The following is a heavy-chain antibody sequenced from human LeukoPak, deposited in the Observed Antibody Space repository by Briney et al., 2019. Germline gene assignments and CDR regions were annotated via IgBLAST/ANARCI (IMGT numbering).Heavy chain of an antibody. CDR2: ISSRSVYI. J-gene: IGHJ3*02. CDR1: RFNLSAYT. D-gene: IGHD3-16*02. Sequence: GGSLRLSCAASRFNLSAYTMNWVRQAPGKGLEWVSSISSRSVYIYYADSLKGRFTISRDNAKNSLYLQMNSLRAEDTAVYYCARDRGDYVWGSYRPGAFDIWGQGTMATVSS. V-gene: IGHV3-21*01. CDR3: ARDRGDYVWGSYRPGAFDI.